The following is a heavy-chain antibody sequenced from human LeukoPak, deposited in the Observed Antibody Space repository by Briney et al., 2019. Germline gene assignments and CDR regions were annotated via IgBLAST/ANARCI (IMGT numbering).Heavy chain of an antibody. J-gene: IGHJ4*02. D-gene: IGHD2-15*01. Sequence: PSETLSLTCTVSGGSISSSSYYWGWIRQPPGKGLEWIGSIYYSGSTYYNPSLKSRVTISVDTSKNQFSLKLSSVTAADTAVYYCARVGSRTGGWDYWGQGTLVTVSS. CDR3: ARVGSRTGGWDY. CDR1: GGSISSSSYY. CDR2: IYYSGST. V-gene: IGHV4-39*07.